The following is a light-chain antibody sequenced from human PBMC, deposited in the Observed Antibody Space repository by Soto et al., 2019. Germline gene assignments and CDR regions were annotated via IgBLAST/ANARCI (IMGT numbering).Light chain of an antibody. CDR3: RSYAGSQFV. V-gene: IGLV2-8*01. CDR1: SSDVGGYDY. CDR2: DVS. Sequence: HSVLTQPPSASGSPGQSVAISCTGTSSDVGGYDYVSWYQQHPGKAPKLMIYDVSKRPSGVPDRFSGSKSGNTASLTVSGLQDENEADYYCRSYAGSQFVFGTSTKVTVL. J-gene: IGLJ1*01.